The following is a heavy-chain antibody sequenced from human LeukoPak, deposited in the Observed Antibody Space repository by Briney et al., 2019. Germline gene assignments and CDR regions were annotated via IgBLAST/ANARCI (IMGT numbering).Heavy chain of an antibody. CDR2: ISYDGSNK. D-gene: IGHD4-11*01. CDR3: AKMGTVTTIYYYYMDV. CDR1: GFTFSSYG. Sequence: PGGSLRLSCAASGFTFSSYGMHWVRQAPGKGLEWVAVISYDGSNKYYADSVKGRFTISRDNSKNTLYLQMNSLRAEDTAVYYCAKMGTVTTIYYYYMDVWGKGTTVTISS. V-gene: IGHV3-30*18. J-gene: IGHJ6*03.